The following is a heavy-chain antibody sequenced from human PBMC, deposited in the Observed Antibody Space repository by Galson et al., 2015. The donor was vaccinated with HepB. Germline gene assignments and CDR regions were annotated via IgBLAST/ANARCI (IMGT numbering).Heavy chain of an antibody. D-gene: IGHD3-22*01. V-gene: IGHV3-33*01. J-gene: IGHJ6*02. CDR3: ARESVDSSGHYYYYYYCMDV. CDR1: GFTFSSYG. CDR2: IWYDGSNK. Sequence: SLRISCAASGFTFSSYGMHWVRQAPGKGLEWVAVIWYDGSNKYYADSVKGRFTISRDNSKNTLYLQMNSLRAEDTAVYYCARESVDSSGHYYYYYYCMDVWGQGTTVTVSS.